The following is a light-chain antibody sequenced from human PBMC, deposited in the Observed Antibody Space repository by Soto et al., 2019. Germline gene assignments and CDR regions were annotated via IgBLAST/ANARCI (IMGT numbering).Light chain of an antibody. Sequence: DIVMTQSPDSLAVSLGERATINCKSSQSVLYSSNHKNYLAWYQQKPGQPPKLLIYWASTRESGVPDRFSGSGSWTDFTLTISSLQAEDVAVYYCQQYYSTLWTFGQGTKVEIK. CDR3: QQYYSTLWT. V-gene: IGKV4-1*01. CDR1: QSVLYSSNHKNY. CDR2: WAS. J-gene: IGKJ1*01.